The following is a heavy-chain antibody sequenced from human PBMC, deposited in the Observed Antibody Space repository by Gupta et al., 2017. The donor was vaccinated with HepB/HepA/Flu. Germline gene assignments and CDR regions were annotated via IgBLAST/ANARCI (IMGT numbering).Heavy chain of an antibody. CDR3: ARDLNDYGDFDY. CDR2: ISSSGSTI. Sequence: QVQLVESGGGLVKLGGSLRLSCAASVFTFIYYYMSRIRQAPGKGLGWVSYISSSGSTIYYADSVKGRFTISRDNAKNSLYLQMNSLRAEDTAVYYCARDLNDYGDFDYWGQGTLVTVSS. D-gene: IGHD4-17*01. CDR1: VFTFIYYY. J-gene: IGHJ4*02. V-gene: IGHV3-11*04.